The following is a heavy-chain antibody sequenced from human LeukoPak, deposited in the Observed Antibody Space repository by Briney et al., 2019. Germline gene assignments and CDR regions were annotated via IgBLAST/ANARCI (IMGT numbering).Heavy chain of an antibody. V-gene: IGHV4-59*01. CDR2: VYHTGST. CDR1: GASIRTYY. CDR3: ARGGGPDYYYDSSGPRIWFDP. D-gene: IGHD3-22*01. J-gene: IGHJ5*02. Sequence: SETLSLTCTVSGASIRTYYWSWLRQPPGKGLEWIGYVYHTGSTNYNPSLKSRVTISVDSSKNQFSLKLSSVTAADTAVYYCARGGGPDYYYDSSGPRIWFDPWGQGTLVTVSS.